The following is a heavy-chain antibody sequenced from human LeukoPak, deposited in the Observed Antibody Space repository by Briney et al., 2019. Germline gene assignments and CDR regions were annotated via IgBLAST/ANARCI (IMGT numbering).Heavy chain of an antibody. Sequence: GGSLRLSCVASEFTFSSYSMHWVRQAPGKGLDWVANIKRDGSDKYFVDSVRGRFTISRDNAKNTLYLQMNSLRAEDTAVYYCARDGGDCDSTTCYDRLDYWGQGTLVTVSS. D-gene: IGHD2/OR15-2a*01. J-gene: IGHJ4*02. CDR1: EFTFSSYS. V-gene: IGHV3-7*01. CDR3: ARDGGDCDSTTCYDRLDY. CDR2: IKRDGSDK.